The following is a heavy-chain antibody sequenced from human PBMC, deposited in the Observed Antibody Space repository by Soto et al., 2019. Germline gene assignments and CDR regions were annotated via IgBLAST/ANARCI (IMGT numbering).Heavy chain of an antibody. D-gene: IGHD3-9*01. Sequence: EVQLPESGGGLVQPGGSLTLSCAASGLIFSDFAMTWVRQAPGKGLEWVSTISGNGGSTYFAAPIKGRFTISRDNSKNLLYLQMRSLRDEDTAKYYCAKDFDRGGWYYLDSWGQGTPVTVSS. CDR3: AKDFDRGGWYYLDS. CDR1: GLIFSDFA. CDR2: ISGNGGST. V-gene: IGHV3-23*01. J-gene: IGHJ4*02.